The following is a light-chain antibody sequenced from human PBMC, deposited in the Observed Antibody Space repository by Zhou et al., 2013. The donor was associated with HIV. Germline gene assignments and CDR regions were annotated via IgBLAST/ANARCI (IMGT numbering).Light chain of an antibody. CDR3: PQHGNSRH. CDR1: QSVSSTY. J-gene: IGKJ3*01. V-gene: IGKV3-20*01. CDR2: VIS. Sequence: EIVLTQSPGTLSLSPGERATLSCGASQSVSSTYLDCYQPKPGQAVRLFIYVISIRATGIPDSFSGSGHPLRVCGSGSGTDFTLTISRLEPEAFAVYCCPQHGNSRHFGPGTKVHSK.